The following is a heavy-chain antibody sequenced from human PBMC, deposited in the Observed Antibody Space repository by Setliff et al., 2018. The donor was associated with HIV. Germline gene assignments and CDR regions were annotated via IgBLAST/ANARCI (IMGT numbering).Heavy chain of an antibody. Sequence: GSLRLSCAASGFTFSTYPMSWVRQAPGKGLEWVSGISGSGGSTYYADSVKGRFTISRDNSKNTLYLQMNSLRVEDTAIYYCAKASVVNVVATTIWFWGQGTLVTVSS. D-gene: IGHD1-26*01. CDR1: GFTFSTYP. CDR3: AKASVVNVVATTIWF. J-gene: IGHJ4*02. CDR2: ISGSGGST. V-gene: IGHV3-23*01.